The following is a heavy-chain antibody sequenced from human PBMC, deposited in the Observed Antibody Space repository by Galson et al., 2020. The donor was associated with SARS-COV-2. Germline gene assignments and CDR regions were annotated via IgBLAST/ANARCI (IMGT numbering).Heavy chain of an antibody. CDR3: ARHSTTGWKFFDY. CDR1: GDSISGHY. CDR2: IYSSGST. Sequence: SDPLSLTCTVSGDSISGHYWSWVRQPPGKELDWLGYIYSSGSTYYNPSLESRVTMSLDTSKNEVSLRLRSVTATDTALYYCARHSTTGWKFFDYWGQGTLVTGSS. D-gene: IGHD6-19*01. V-gene: IGHV4-59*08. J-gene: IGHJ4*02.